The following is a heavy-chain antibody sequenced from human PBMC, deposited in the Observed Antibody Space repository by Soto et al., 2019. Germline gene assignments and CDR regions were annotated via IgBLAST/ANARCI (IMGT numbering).Heavy chain of an antibody. V-gene: IGHV3-30*18. CDR2: ISFDGSNK. CDR1: GFTFTSYG. CDR3: AKDSRSYAANYYYGMDV. D-gene: IGHD3-10*01. J-gene: IGHJ6*02. Sequence: GGSLRLSCAASGFTFTSYGMHWVRQAPGKGLEWVAVISFDGSNKYYADSVKGRLTISRDNSKNTLYLQMNSLRAEDTAVYYCAKDSRSYAANYYYGMDVWGQGTTVTVSS.